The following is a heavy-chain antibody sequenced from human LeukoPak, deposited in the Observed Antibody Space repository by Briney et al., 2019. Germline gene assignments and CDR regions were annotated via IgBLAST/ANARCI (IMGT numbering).Heavy chain of an antibody. Sequence: GESLRLSCAGSGFSFGSFAMAWVRQAPGRGLDWVSGVYAGGNTPDYPDSVRGRFTASRDSSKSTLYLQMNSLRVEDTAVYYCAKDLTFGDGRWEFDAWGQGTLVTVSS. D-gene: IGHD3-16*01. CDR1: GFSFGSFA. CDR2: VYAGGNTP. CDR3: AKDLTFGDGRWEFDA. V-gene: IGHV3-23*03. J-gene: IGHJ5*02.